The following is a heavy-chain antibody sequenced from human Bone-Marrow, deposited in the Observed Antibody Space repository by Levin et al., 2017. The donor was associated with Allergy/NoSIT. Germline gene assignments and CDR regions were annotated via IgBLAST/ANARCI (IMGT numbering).Heavy chain of an antibody. J-gene: IGHJ6*02. CDR2: INHSGST. D-gene: IGHD1-26*01. Sequence: SQTLSLTCTVSGYSIRGNTYYWGWIRQPPGKGLEWIGSINHSGSTYYNPSLKSRIIISVDNSKNQFSLKLKSVTAADTAVYYCARDGSFNYYGMDVWGQGTTVTVS. CDR3: ARDGSFNYYGMDV. CDR1: GYSIRGNTYY. V-gene: IGHV4-39*07.